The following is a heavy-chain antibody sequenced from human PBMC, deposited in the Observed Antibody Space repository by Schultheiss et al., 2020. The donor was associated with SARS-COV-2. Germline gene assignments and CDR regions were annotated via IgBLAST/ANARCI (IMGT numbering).Heavy chain of an antibody. CDR3: ARDNPMVQGVIIDAFDI. J-gene: IGHJ3*02. CDR1: GFTFSKSW. CDR2: ISSSSSTI. V-gene: IGHV3-48*02. D-gene: IGHD3-10*01. Sequence: GGSLRLSCAASGFTFSKSWMTWVRQAPGKGLEWVSYISSSSSTIYYADSVKGRFTISRDNAKNSLYLQMNSLRDEDTAVYYCARDNPMVQGVIIDAFDIWGQGTMVTVSS.